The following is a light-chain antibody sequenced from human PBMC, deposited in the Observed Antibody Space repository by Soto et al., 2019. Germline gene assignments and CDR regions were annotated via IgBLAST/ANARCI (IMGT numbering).Light chain of an antibody. CDR3: HRYDRSPIFT. CDR2: GAS. V-gene: IGKV3-20*01. J-gene: IGKJ3*01. CDR1: QSVSDSH. Sequence: EIVLTQSPGTLSLSPGERATLSCRASQSVSDSHLAWYHQKPGQPPRLLIYGASNRATGIPDRFSGRGSGTDFTLTISRLEPEDFATYYCHRYDRSPIFTFGPGTKGDV.